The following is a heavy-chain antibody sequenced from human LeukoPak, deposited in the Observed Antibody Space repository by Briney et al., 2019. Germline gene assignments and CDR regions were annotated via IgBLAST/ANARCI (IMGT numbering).Heavy chain of an antibody. D-gene: IGHD1-14*01. CDR2: INPNSGGT. CDR1: GYTFTVYY. CDR3: ARTGTLGYIDP. J-gene: IGHJ5*02. Sequence: ASVKVSCKAAGYTFTVYYMHWVRQAPGQGLEWMGWINPNSGGTYYAQKFQGRFTMTRDTSISTDYMELSRLRSDDTAVYYCARTGTLGYIDPWGQGTLVTVSS. V-gene: IGHV1-2*02.